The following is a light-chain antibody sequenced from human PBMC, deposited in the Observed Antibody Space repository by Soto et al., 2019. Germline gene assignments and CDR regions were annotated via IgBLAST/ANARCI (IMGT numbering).Light chain of an antibody. V-gene: IGKV3-15*01. CDR2: GAS. Sequence: EIVMTQSPATLSVSPGERATLSCRASQSVSSNLAWYQQKPGQAPRLLIYGASTRATGIPARFSGSGSGTEFPLTISSLQAEYFAVYCCQQYNNWPQTFGQGTKVEIK. CDR1: QSVSSN. CDR3: QQYNNWPQT. J-gene: IGKJ1*01.